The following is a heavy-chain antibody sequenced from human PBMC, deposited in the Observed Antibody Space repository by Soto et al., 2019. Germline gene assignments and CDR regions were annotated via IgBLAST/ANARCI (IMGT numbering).Heavy chain of an antibody. Sequence: SETLSLTCTVSGGSISSSSYYWGWIRQPPGKGLEWIGSIYYSGSTYYNPSLKSRVTISVDTSKNQFSLKLSSVTAADTAVYYCARVPIMITFGGVIPESVYYFDYWGQGTLVTVSS. CDR3: ARVPIMITFGGVIPESVYYFDY. J-gene: IGHJ4*02. D-gene: IGHD3-16*02. CDR1: GGSISSSSYY. V-gene: IGHV4-39*01. CDR2: IYYSGST.